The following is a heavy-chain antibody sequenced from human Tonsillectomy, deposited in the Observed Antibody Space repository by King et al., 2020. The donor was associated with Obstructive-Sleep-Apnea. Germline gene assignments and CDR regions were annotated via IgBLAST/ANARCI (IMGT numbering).Heavy chain of an antibody. CDR2: IYYSGST. CDR1: GGSISSGNYY. CDR3: GRAVITYYYDSSGLDS. D-gene: IGHD3-22*01. V-gene: IGHV4-30-4*01. Sequence: QLQESGPRLVKPSETLSLTCTVSGGSISSGNYYWSWIRQPPGKGLEWIGCIYYSGSTYYNSSLKSRVIVSVDTSKSQFSLRLNSVTAADTAVYYCGRAVITYYYDSSGLDSWGQGTLVTVSS. J-gene: IGHJ4*02.